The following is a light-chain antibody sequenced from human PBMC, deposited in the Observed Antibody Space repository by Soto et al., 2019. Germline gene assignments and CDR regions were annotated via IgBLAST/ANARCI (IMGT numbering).Light chain of an antibody. V-gene: IGKV3-15*01. Sequence: EIVITQSPGTLSVSPGERATLSCRASQSVSSNLAWYQQKPGQAPRLLIYGASTRATGIPARFSGSGSETEFTLTISSLQSEDFAVYYCQQFYNWPRTFGQGTKV. J-gene: IGKJ1*01. CDR2: GAS. CDR3: QQFYNWPRT. CDR1: QSVSSN.